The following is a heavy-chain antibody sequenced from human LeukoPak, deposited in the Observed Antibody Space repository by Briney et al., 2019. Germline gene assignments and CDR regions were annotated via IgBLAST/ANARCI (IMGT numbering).Heavy chain of an antibody. D-gene: IGHD1-26*01. V-gene: IGHV1-69*13. J-gene: IGHJ4*02. CDR3: AVMGPPSG. CDR1: GGTFSSYA. CDR2: IIPIFGTA. Sequence: ASGKVSCKASGGTFSSYAISWVRQAPGQGLEGRGGIIPIFGTANYAQKFQGRVTITADESTSTAYMELSSLRSEDTAVYYCAVMGPPSGWGQGTLVTVSS.